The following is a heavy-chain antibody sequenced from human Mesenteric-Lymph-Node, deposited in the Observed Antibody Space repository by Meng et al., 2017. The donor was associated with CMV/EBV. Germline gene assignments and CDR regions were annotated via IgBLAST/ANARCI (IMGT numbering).Heavy chain of an antibody. Sequence: SVLVSCKASGGTFSSYAISWVRQAPGQGLEWMGRIIPILARANYAQKFQGRVTITADKSTSTAYMELSSLRSEDTAVYYCARDRGGNWNYGFPDYWGQGTLVTVSS. J-gene: IGHJ4*02. CDR1: GGTFSSYA. CDR3: ARDRGGNWNYGFPDY. V-gene: IGHV1-69*04. CDR2: IIPILARA. D-gene: IGHD1-7*01.